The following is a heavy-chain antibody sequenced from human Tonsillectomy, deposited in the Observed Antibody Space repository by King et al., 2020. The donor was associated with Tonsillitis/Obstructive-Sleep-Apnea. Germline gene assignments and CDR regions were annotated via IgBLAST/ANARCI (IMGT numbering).Heavy chain of an antibody. CDR3: ARRDYDSSGYHFDF. D-gene: IGHD3-22*01. CDR2: IYYSGST. CDR1: GGSISSYY. V-gene: IGHV4-59*01. J-gene: IGHJ4*02. Sequence: VQLQESGPGLVKPSETLSLTCTVSGGSISSYYWSWIRQPPGKGLEWIGYIYYSGSTKYNPSLRSRVTMSVDTSKNQFSLNLSSVTAADTAVYYCARRDYDSSGYHFDFWGQGTLVTVSS.